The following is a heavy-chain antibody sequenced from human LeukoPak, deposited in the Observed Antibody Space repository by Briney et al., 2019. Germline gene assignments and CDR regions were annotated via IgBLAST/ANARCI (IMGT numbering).Heavy chain of an antibody. CDR2: INPNSGGT. CDR1: GYTFTGYY. CDR3: AKTTVTTPYYYYYYMDV. J-gene: IGHJ6*03. Sequence: ASVKVSCKASGYTFTGYYMHWVRQAPGQGLEWMGWINPNSGGTNYAQKFQGRATMTTDTSTSTAYMELRSLRSEDTAVYYCAKTTVTTPYYYYYYMDVWGKGTTVTISS. D-gene: IGHD4-17*01. V-gene: IGHV1-2*02.